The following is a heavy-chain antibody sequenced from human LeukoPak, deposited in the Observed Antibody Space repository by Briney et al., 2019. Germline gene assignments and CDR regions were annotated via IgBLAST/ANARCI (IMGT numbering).Heavy chain of an antibody. Sequence: PGGSLRLSCAASGFTFSSYWIHWVRQAPGKGLVWVSRINTDGSSTSFADSVKGRFTISRDNAKNTLYLQMNSLKTEDTAVYYCTRNWYEFDPWGQGTLVTVSS. CDR1: GFTFSSYW. V-gene: IGHV3-74*01. CDR2: INTDGSST. J-gene: IGHJ5*02. CDR3: TRNWYEFDP. D-gene: IGHD1-14*01.